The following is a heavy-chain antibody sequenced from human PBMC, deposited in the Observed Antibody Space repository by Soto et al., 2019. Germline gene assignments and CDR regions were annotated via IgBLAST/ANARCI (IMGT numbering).Heavy chain of an antibody. V-gene: IGHV3-66*01. D-gene: IGHD1-26*01. CDR1: GFTVSSNS. CDR2: IYSGGGT. CDR3: ARDPKYSGSYI. Sequence: GGSLRLSCAASGFTVSSNSMSWVRQAPGKGLEWVSVIYSGGGTYYADSVKGRFTISRDNSKNTLYLQMNNLRAEDTAVYYCARDPKYSGSYIWGQGTLVTVSS. J-gene: IGHJ4*02.